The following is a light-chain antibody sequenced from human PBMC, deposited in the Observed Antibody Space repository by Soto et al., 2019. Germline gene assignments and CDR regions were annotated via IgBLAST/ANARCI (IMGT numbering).Light chain of an antibody. CDR2: AAS. CDR3: QQLNSYPAT. J-gene: IGKJ5*01. Sequence: DIQLTQSPSFLSASVGDRVTITCRASQGISSYLAWYEQKPGKAPKPLMYAASTLQSGVPSRFSGSRSGTESTLTISSLQPEDFATYFCQQLNSYPATFGQGTRLEIK. CDR1: QGISSY. V-gene: IGKV1-9*01.